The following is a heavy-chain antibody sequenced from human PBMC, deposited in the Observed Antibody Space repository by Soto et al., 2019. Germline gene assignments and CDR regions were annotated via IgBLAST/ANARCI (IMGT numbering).Heavy chain of an antibody. CDR2: MNQDGSDK. D-gene: IGHD6-13*01. CDR1: GXLVSTYC. J-gene: IGHJ4*02. Sequence: GSLRLVCAGSGXLVSTYCMTWVRQAPGKGLELVANMNQDGSDKYYVDSVKGRFNISRENPKHSLYLQMNSLRAEETAVYYCARGMRKYSSGWYYFDYWGQGTLGTVSS. CDR3: ARGMRKYSSGWYYFDY. V-gene: IGHV3-7*03.